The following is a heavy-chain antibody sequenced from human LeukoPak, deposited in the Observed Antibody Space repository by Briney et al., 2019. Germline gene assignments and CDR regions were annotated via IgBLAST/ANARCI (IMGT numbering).Heavy chain of an antibody. CDR3: AGLGITMIGGV. V-gene: IGHV3-21*01. CDR2: ISSSSSYI. J-gene: IGHJ6*04. CDR1: GFTFSSYS. D-gene: IGHD3-10*02. Sequence: GGSLRLSRAASGFTFSSYSMNWVRQAPGKGLEWVSSISSSSSYIYYADSVKGRFTISRDNAKNSLYLQMNSLRAEDTAVYYCAGLGITMIGGVWGKGTTVTISS.